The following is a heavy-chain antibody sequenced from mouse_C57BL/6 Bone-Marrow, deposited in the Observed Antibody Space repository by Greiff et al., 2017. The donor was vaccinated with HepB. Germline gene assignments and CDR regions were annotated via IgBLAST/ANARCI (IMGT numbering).Heavy chain of an antibody. J-gene: IGHJ1*03. Sequence: VQLQQSGSELRSPGSSVKLSCKDFDSEVFPIAYMSWVRQKPGHGFEWIGGILPSIGRTIYGEKFEDKATLDADTLSNTAYLELNSLTSEDSAIYYCARGGDLDWYFDVWGTGTTVTVSS. V-gene: IGHV15-2*01. D-gene: IGHD3-3*01. CDR1: DSEVFPIAY. CDR2: ILPSIGRT. CDR3: ARGGDLDWYFDV.